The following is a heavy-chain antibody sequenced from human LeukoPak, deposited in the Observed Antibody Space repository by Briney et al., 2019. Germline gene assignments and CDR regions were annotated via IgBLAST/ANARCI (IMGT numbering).Heavy chain of an antibody. CDR1: GFTFSSYW. CDR2: IKQDGSEK. CDR3: ARDRFYYGSGTPLADY. J-gene: IGHJ4*02. V-gene: IGHV3-7*01. Sequence: GGSLRLSCAASGFTFSSYWMSWVRQAPGKGLEWVANIKQDGSEKYYVDSVKGRFTISRDNAKNSLYLQMNSLRAEDTAVCYCARDRFYYGSGTPLADYWGQGTLVTVSS. D-gene: IGHD3-10*01.